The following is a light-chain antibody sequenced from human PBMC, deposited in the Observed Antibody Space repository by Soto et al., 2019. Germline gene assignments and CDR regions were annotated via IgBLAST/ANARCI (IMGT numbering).Light chain of an antibody. CDR2: HAS. V-gene: IGKV3-20*01. Sequence: IVVTQSPDTLSLSPGERATLSCRASQRFXSSYLAGYQQKPGQAPRLRXAHASSMAPGSPDRLGGSGSVTDFTLTISRLEPEYFAVYYCQKYGYATSTFGQGTRLEI. CDR1: QRFXSSY. J-gene: IGKJ5*01. CDR3: QKYGYATST.